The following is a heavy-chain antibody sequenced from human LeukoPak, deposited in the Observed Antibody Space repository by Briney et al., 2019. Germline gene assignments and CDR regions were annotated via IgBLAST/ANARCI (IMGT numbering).Heavy chain of an antibody. D-gene: IGHD4-17*01. CDR2: ISAYNGNT. CDR1: GYTFTSYG. CDR3: HGVMTTVTTFDY. Sequence: GASVKVSCKASGYTFTSYGISWVRQAPGQGLEWMGWISAYNGNTNYAQKLQGRVTMTTDTSTSTAYMELRSLRSEDTAVYYCHGVMTTVTTFDYWGQGTLVTVSS. J-gene: IGHJ4*02. V-gene: IGHV1-18*01.